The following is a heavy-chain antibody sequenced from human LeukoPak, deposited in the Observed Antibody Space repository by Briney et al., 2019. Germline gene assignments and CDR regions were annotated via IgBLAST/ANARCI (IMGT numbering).Heavy chain of an antibody. J-gene: IGHJ4*02. CDR1: GYTFTSFD. V-gene: IGHV1-8*01. Sequence: ASVKVSCKASGYTFTSFDINWVRQPTGQGLEWMGWMNPNSGNTGYAQGFQGRVTMTRDTSINTAYMELSSLRSDDTAVYYCARLWCSSNSCYFLDYWGQGTLVTVSS. CDR2: MNPNSGNT. CDR3: ARLWCSSNSCYFLDY. D-gene: IGHD2-2*01.